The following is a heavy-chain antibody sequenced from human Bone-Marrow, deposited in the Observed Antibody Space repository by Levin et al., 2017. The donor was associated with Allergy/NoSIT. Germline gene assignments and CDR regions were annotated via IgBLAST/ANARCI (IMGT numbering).Heavy chain of an antibody. CDR1: EAGLTMYW. D-gene: IGHD3-10*01. CDR2: IYPVDSDT. CDR3: AARLSGFGESALDY. Sequence: ASVKVSCQASEAGLTMYWIGWVRQVPGEGLEWMGIIYPVDSDTTYSPSFQGQVTISADKSISTAFLQWSGLKASDTAIYYCAARLSGFGESALDYWGQGTLVTVSS. V-gene: IGHV5-51*01. J-gene: IGHJ4*02.